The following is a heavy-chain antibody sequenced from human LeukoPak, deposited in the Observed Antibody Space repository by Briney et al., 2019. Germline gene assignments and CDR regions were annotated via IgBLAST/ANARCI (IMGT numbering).Heavy chain of an antibody. CDR2: ISFNGAST. CDR1: GFTFSSDA. D-gene: IGHD5-24*01. CDR3: ARVWGRDSYFDY. Sequence: GGSLRLSCAASGFTFSSDAMSWVRQAPGKGLEWVSDISFNGASTYYADSVKGRFTISRDNAKNTLYLQMNSLRAEDTAVYYCARVWGRDSYFDYWGQGTLVTVSS. J-gene: IGHJ4*02. V-gene: IGHV3-23*01.